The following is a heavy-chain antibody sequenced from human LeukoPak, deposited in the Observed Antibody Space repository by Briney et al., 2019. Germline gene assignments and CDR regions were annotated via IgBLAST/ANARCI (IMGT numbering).Heavy chain of an antibody. J-gene: IGHJ5*02. V-gene: IGHV4-4*02. CDR3: ARAQEGCSRASCYLEP. CDR2: MHHSGRT. CDR1: GASISSTNW. D-gene: IGHD2-2*01. Sequence: SETLSLTCAISGASISSTNWWIWVRQPPGKGLEWIGEMHHSGRTNYNPSLKSRITISVDKSKNQVFLRLNSVAATDTALYYCARAQEGCSRASCYLEPWGQGTLVTVSS.